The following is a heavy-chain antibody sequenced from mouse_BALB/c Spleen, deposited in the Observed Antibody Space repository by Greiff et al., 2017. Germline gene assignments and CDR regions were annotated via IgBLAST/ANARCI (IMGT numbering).Heavy chain of an antibody. Sequence: QVQLKESAAELARPGASVKMSCKASGYTFTSYTMHWVKQRPGQGLEWIGYINPSSGYTEYNQKFKDKTTLTADKSSSTAYMQLSSLTSEDSAVYYCARKTGTGGNAMDYWGQGTSVTVSS. V-gene: IGHV1-4*02. J-gene: IGHJ4*01. CDR3: ARKTGTGGNAMDY. D-gene: IGHD4-1*01. CDR2: INPSSGYT. CDR1: GYTFTSYT.